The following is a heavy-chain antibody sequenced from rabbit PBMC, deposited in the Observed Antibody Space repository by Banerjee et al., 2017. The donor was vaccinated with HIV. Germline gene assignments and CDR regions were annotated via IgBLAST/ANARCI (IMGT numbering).Heavy chain of an antibody. CDR1: GFDLSNYYY. CDR2: IDPVFGSI. Sequence: QSLEESGGDLVKPGASLTLTCKASGFDLSNYYYMCWVRQAPGKGLEWIGYIDPVFGSIHYASWVNGRFTISDHNAQNTRYLQLNSLTAADTATYFCVSYDDYGARNLWGPGTLVTVS. J-gene: IGHJ4*01. D-gene: IGHD2-1*01. V-gene: IGHV1S40*01. CDR3: VSYDDYGARNL.